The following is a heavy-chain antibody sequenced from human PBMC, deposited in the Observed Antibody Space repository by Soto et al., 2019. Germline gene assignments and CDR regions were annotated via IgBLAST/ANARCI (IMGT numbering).Heavy chain of an antibody. CDR2: ISYDGSNK. Sequence: QVQLVESGGGVVQPGRSLRLSCAASGFTFSSYGMHWVRQAPGKGLEWVAVISYDGSNKYYADSVKGRFTISRDNSKNTLYLQMNSLRAEDTAEYYCAKGYYYDSSGYYYVYYYYGMDVWGQGTTVTVSS. CDR3: AKGYYYDSSGYYYVYYYYGMDV. D-gene: IGHD3-22*01. V-gene: IGHV3-30*18. CDR1: GFTFSSYG. J-gene: IGHJ6*02.